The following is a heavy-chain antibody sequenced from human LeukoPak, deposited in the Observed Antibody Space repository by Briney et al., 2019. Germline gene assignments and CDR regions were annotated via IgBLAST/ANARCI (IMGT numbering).Heavy chain of an antibody. CDR1: GGSISSYY. CDR3: ASSLYSSGWYVVDY. V-gene: IGHV4-59*01. D-gene: IGHD6-19*01. J-gene: IGHJ4*02. CDR2: IYYSGST. Sequence: PSETLSLTCTVSGGSISSYYWSWIRQPPGKGLEWIGYIYYSGSTNYNPSLKSRVTISVDTSKNQFSLKLSSVTAADTAVYYCASSLYSSGWYVVDYWGQGTLVTVSS.